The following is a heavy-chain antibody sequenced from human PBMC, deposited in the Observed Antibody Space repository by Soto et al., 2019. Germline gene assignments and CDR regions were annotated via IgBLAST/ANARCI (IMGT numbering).Heavy chain of an antibody. V-gene: IGHV1-2*04. CDR1: GYTFTGYY. CDR2: INPNSGGT. Sequence: ASVKVSCKASGYTFTGYYMHWVRQAPGQGLEWMGWINPNSGGTNYAQKFQGWVTMTRDTSISTAYMELSRLRSDDTAVYYCARAYSGRYDAFDIWGQGTMGTVS. CDR3: ARAYSGRYDAFDI. D-gene: IGHD1-26*01. J-gene: IGHJ3*02.